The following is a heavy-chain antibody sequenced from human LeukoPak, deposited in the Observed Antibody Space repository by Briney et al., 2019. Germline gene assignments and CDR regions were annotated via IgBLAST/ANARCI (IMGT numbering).Heavy chain of an antibody. V-gene: IGHV4-4*07. D-gene: IGHD1-14*01. CDR2: IYTSGST. J-gene: IGHJ6*03. CDR1: GGSISSYY. Sequence: SETLSLTCTVSGGSISSYYWSWIRQPAGKGLEWIGRIYTSGSTNYNPSLKSRVTMSVDTSKNQFSLKLSSVTAADTAVYYCAREAHPGFSYYYYYMDVWGKGTTVTVSS. CDR3: AREAHPGFSYYYYYMDV.